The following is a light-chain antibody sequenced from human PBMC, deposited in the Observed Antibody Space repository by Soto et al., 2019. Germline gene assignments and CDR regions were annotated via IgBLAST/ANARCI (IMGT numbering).Light chain of an antibody. CDR3: QNYNSAPRT. J-gene: IGKJ1*01. V-gene: IGKV1-27*01. CDR1: RGISNF. Sequence: DMQMTQSPSSLSAVVGDRVTITCRASRGISNFLAWYQQRPGKVPRLLIYGASTLQSGVPSRFSGSGSGTDFTLTISSLQPEDIATYYCQNYNSAPRTFGQGT. CDR2: GAS.